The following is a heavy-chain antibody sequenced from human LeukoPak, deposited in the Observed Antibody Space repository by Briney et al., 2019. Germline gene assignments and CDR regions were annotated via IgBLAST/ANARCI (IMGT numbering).Heavy chain of an antibody. J-gene: IGHJ4*02. CDR1: GYTFSSYH. V-gene: IGHV1-46*01. CDR2: INPSGGST. CDR3: ARDAELLWFGESFHFDY. D-gene: IGHD3-10*01. Sequence: GASVKVSCKASGYTFSSYHIHWVRQAPGQGLEWMGIINPSGGSTSYAQKFQGRVTMTRDTSTSTVHVELSSLRSEDTAVYYCARDAELLWFGESFHFDYWGQGTLVTVSS.